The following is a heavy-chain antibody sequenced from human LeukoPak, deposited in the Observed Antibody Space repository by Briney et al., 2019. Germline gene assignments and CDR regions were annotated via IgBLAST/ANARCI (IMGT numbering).Heavy chain of an antibody. CDR1: GFTFSTSW. CDR2: ISYDGSNK. V-gene: IGHV3-30*18. Sequence: PGGSLRLSCAASGFTFSTSWMTWVRQAPGKGLEWVAVISYDGSNKYYADSVKGRFTISRDNSKNTLYLQMNSLRTEDTAVYYCAKDHRYSSSWMGYYYYYYGMDVWGQGTTVTVSS. CDR3: AKDHRYSSSWMGYYYYYYGMDV. J-gene: IGHJ6*02. D-gene: IGHD6-13*01.